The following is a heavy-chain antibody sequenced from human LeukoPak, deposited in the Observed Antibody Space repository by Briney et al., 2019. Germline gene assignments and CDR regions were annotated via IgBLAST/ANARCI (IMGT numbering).Heavy chain of an antibody. V-gene: IGHV3-11*04. CDR3: AREASGNYYVFDS. Sequence: KSGGSLRLSYEASGFSFSNYFISWIRQAPGKGLEWVSYITNSGRSTNYADAVKGRFTISRDNTKKSVYLEMTDLRPEDTAVYYCAREASGNYYVFDSWGQGTRVTVSS. D-gene: IGHD1-26*01. CDR2: ITNSGRST. J-gene: IGHJ4*02. CDR1: GFSFSNYF.